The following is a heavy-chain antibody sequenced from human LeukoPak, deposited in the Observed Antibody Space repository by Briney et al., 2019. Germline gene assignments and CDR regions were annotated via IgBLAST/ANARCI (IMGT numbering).Heavy chain of an antibody. J-gene: IGHJ6*03. Sequence: SETLSLTCTVSGGSISSYYWSWIRQPPGKGLEWIGYIYYSGSTNYNPSLKSRVTISVDTSKNQFSLKLSSVPAADTAVYYCARGYDFWSGYYTQATYYYYMDVWGKGTTVTVSS. CDR2: IYYSGST. CDR1: GGSISSYY. V-gene: IGHV4-59*01. CDR3: ARGYDFWSGYYTQATYYYYMDV. D-gene: IGHD3-3*01.